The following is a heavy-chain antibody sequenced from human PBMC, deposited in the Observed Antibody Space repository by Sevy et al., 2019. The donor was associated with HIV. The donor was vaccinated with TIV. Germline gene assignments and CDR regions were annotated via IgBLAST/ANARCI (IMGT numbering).Heavy chain of an antibody. CDR1: GFTFSVYW. V-gene: IGHV3-7*01. D-gene: IGHD5-18*01. CDR2: MKEDGSDK. CDR3: VREGGGGYSYSLDC. Sequence: GGSLRLSCAASGFTFSVYWMSWVRQAPGKGLEWVATMKEDGSDKDYVDSVKGRFTISRDNAKNSLYRQMNSLRAEDTAVYYCVREGGGGYSYSLDCWGQGTLVTVSS. J-gene: IGHJ4*02.